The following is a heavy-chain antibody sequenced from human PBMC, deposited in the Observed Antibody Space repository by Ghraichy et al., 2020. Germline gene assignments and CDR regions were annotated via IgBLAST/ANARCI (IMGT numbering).Heavy chain of an antibody. CDR2: MNPNSGNT. CDR3: ARGGIAAAGHYYYYFGMDF. CDR1: GYTFTSYD. J-gene: IGHJ6*02. Sequence: ASVNVSCKASGYTFTSYDIHWVRQATGQGLEWMGWMNPNSGNTGYAQKFQGRVTMTRNTSISTAYMELSSLRSEDTAVYYCARGGIAAAGHYYYYFGMDFWGQGTTVTVSS. V-gene: IGHV1-8*01. D-gene: IGHD6-13*01.